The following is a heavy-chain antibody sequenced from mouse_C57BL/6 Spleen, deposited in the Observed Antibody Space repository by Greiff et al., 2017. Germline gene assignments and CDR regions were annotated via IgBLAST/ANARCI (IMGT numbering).Heavy chain of an antibody. CDR3: ARGAQECFDY. Sequence: EVQLQQSGPELVKPGASVKISCKASGYTFTDYYMNWVKQSHGKSLEWIGDINPNNGGTSYNQKFKGKATLTVDKSSSTAYMELRSLTSEDSAVYYCARGAQECFDYWGQGTTLTVSS. V-gene: IGHV1-26*01. CDR1: GYTFTDYY. CDR2: INPNNGGT. D-gene: IGHD6-1*01. J-gene: IGHJ2*01.